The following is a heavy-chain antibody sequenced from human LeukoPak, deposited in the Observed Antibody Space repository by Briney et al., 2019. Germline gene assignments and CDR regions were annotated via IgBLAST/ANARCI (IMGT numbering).Heavy chain of an antibody. V-gene: IGHV4-59*01. J-gene: IGHJ4*02. Sequence: SETLSLTCTVSGGSLTNYYWTWLRQPPGKGLEWIGYIDYSGRANYSPSLKSRVTISLDTSNNQFSLKFNSVTAADTAVYYCARALATMFFDYWSQGTLVTVST. CDR3: ARALATMFFDY. CDR1: GGSLTNYY. D-gene: IGHD5-12*01. CDR2: IDYSGRA.